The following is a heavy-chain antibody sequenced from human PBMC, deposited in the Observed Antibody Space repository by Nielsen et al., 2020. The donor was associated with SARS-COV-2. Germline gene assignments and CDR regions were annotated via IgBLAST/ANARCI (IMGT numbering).Heavy chain of an antibody. CDR3: AGGGEGGNAFDI. Sequence: SVKVSCKASGYTFTGYYMHWVRQAPGQGLEWMGGIIPIFGTAKYAQKFQGRVTITADESTSTAYMELSSLRSEDTAVYYCAGGGEGGNAFDIWGQGTMVTVSS. CDR2: IIPIFGTA. CDR1: GYTFTGYY. J-gene: IGHJ3*02. D-gene: IGHD3-16*01. V-gene: IGHV1-69*13.